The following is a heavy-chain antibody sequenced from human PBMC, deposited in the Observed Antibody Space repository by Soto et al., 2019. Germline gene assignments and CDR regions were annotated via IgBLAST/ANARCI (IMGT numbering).Heavy chain of an antibody. CDR2: INPSGGST. CDR1: GYTFTSYY. J-gene: IGHJ4*02. Sequence: GASVKVSCKASGYTFTSYYMHWVRQAPGQGLEWMVIINPSGGSTSYAQKFQGRVTMTRDTSTSTVYMELSSLRSEDTAVYYCASDDEDGYSYARYFDYWGQGTLVTVPQ. CDR3: ASDDEDGYSYARYFDY. D-gene: IGHD5-18*01. V-gene: IGHV1-46*01.